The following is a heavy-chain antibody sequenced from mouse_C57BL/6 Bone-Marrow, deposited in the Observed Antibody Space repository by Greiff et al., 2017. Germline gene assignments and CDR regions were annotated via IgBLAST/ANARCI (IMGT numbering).Heavy chain of an antibody. CDR2: INPSTGGT. Sequence: EVQLQQSGPELVKPGASVKISCKASGYSFTGYYMNWVKQSPEKSLEWIGEINPSTGGTTYNQKFQAKATLTVDKSSSTAYMQLKSLTSEDSAVYYGARRGYSSYGFDYWGQGTTLTVSS. D-gene: IGHD1-1*01. CDR3: ARRGYSSYGFDY. V-gene: IGHV1-42*01. CDR1: GYSFTGYY. J-gene: IGHJ2*01.